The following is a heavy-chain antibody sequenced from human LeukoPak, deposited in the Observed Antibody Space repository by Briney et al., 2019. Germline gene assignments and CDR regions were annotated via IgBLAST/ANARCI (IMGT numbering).Heavy chain of an antibody. CDR3: AKDPPSGWKYFDY. J-gene: IGHJ4*02. CDR2: INTDGSST. Sequence: GGSLRLSCAASGFTFSSYWMHWVRQAPGKGLVWVSRINTDGSSTSYADSVKGRFTISRDNAKNTLYLQMNSLRAEDTAVYYCAKDPPSGWKYFDYWGQGTLVTVSS. CDR1: GFTFSSYW. V-gene: IGHV3-74*01. D-gene: IGHD6-19*01.